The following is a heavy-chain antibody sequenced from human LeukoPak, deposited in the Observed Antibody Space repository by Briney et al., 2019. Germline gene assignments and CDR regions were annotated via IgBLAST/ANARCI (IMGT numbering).Heavy chain of an antibody. CDR2: IIPIFGTA. D-gene: IGHD6-19*01. V-gene: IGHV1-69*13. Sequence: ASVKVSCKASGGTFSSYAISWVRQAPGQGLEWMGGIIPIFGTANYAQKFQGRVTITADESTSTAYMELSSLRSEDTAVYYCAKRRAVPDPQRGLDYWGQGTLVTVSS. CDR3: AKRRAVPDPQRGLDY. J-gene: IGHJ4*02. CDR1: GGTFSSYA.